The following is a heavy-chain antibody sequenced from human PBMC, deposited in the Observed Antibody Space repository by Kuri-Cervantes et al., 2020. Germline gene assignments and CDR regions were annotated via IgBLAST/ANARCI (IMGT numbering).Heavy chain of an antibody. J-gene: IGHJ4*02. CDR2: ISSSGTYI. Sequence: GESLKISCAASGFSFSDYYMKWVRQAPGKGLEWVSSISSSGTYIYYADSVKGRFTISRDNAKNSLYLQMNSLRAEDTAVYYCARAGIQLWEADFDYWGQGTLVTVSS. CDR3: ARAGIQLWEADFDY. CDR1: GFSFSDYY. V-gene: IGHV3-21*01. D-gene: IGHD5-18*01.